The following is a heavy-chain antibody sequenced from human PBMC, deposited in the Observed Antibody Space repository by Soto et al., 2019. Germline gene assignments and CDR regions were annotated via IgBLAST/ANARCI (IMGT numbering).Heavy chain of an antibody. CDR2: ISGSGGST. V-gene: IGHV3-23*01. Sequence: PGGSLRLSCAASGFTFSSYAMSWVRQAPGKGLEWVSAISGSGGSTYYADSVKGRFTISRDNSKNTLYLQMNSLRAEDTAVYYCAKDLGSGTMIVVPGHWFDPWGQGTLVTVSS. D-gene: IGHD3-22*01. CDR1: GFTFSSYA. CDR3: AKDLGSGTMIVVPGHWFDP. J-gene: IGHJ5*02.